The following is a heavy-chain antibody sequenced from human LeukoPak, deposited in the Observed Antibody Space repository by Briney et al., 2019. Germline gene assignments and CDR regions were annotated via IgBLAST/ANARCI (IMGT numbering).Heavy chain of an antibody. Sequence: SETLSLTCTVSGGSINSNNYCWGWIRQPPGKGLEWIATIFNTGSTNYNPSLKSRVSISVDTSKNRISLNLSSVTAADTAVYYCARHRDYGEPMYTRFLDYWGQGTLVTVSS. D-gene: IGHD4-17*01. V-gene: IGHV4-39*01. J-gene: IGHJ4*02. CDR1: GGSINSNNYC. CDR2: IFNTGST. CDR3: ARHRDYGEPMYTRFLDY.